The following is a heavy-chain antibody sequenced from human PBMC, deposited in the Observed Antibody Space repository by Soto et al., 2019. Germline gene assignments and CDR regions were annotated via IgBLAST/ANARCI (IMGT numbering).Heavy chain of an antibody. V-gene: IGHV3-23*01. J-gene: IGHJ6*02. CDR3: ATRMVWFGELVTPVDYYYGMDV. D-gene: IGHD3-10*01. CDR1: GFTFSSYA. Sequence: GGSLRLSCAASGFTFSSYAMSWVRQAPGKGLEWVSAISGTGDSTYYADSVKGRFTISRDNSKNTLDLQMNSLRAEDTAVYYCATRMVWFGELVTPVDYYYGMDVWGQGTTVTVSS. CDR2: ISGTGDST.